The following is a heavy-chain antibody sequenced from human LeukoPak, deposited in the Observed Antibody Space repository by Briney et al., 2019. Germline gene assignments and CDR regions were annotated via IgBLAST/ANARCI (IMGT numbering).Heavy chain of an antibody. J-gene: IGHJ4*02. CDR1: GGSISSYY. CDR3: ARSGYSCGWDYFDY. D-gene: IGHD5-18*01. CDR2: IYYSGST. V-gene: IGHV4-59*01. Sequence: SETLSLTCTVSGGSISSYYWSWIRQPPGKGLEWIGYIYYSGSTNYNPSLKSRVTISVDTSKNQFSLKLSSVTAADTAVYYCARSGYSCGWDYFDYWGQGTLVTVSS.